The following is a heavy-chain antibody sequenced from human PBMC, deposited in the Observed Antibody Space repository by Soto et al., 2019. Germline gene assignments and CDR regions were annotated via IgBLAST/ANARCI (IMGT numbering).Heavy chain of an antibody. CDR1: GGSFSGYY. J-gene: IGHJ6*03. CDR2: INHSGST. CDR3: ARGGTLLDDYGDAYYYYFMDV. D-gene: IGHD4-17*01. V-gene: IGHV4-34*01. Sequence: QVQLQQWGAGLLKPSETLSLTCAVYGGSFSGYYWSWIRQPPGKGLEWIGEINHSGSTNYNPSLKRRVPISVDTSKNQFSLSLSCVTAADTAVYYCARGGTLLDDYGDAYYYYFMDVWGKGTTVTISS.